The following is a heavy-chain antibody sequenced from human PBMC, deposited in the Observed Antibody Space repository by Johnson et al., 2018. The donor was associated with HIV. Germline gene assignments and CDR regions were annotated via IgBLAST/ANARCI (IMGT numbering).Heavy chain of an antibody. V-gene: IGHV3-33*01. CDR1: VFTFSSYG. CDR2: IWYDGTNK. D-gene: IGHD2-2*01. Sequence: QVQLVESGGGVVQPGRSLRLSCAASVFTFSSYGMHWVRQAPGKGLEWVAVIWYDGTNKYYADSVKGRFTISRDNSKNTLYLQMNSLRAEDTAGYYCASPAYCSSSSCYDVFDVWGQGTMVAVSS. J-gene: IGHJ3*01. CDR3: ASPAYCSSSSCYDVFDV.